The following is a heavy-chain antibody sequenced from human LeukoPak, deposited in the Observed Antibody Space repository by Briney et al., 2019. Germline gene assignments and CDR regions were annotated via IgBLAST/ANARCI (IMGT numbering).Heavy chain of an antibody. V-gene: IGHV1-24*01. CDR1: GYTLTELS. CDR3: ATATDYFDY. Sequence: ASVKVSCTASGYTLTELSVHWVRQAPGKGLEWMGGFDPENGETIYAQSFQGRLTMTEDTSTDTAYMELSSLRSEDTAVYYCATATDYFDYWGQGTLVTVSS. CDR2: FDPENGET. J-gene: IGHJ4*02.